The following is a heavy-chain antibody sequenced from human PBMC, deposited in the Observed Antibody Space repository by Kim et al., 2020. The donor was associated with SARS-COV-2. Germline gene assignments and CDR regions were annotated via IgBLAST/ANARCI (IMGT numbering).Heavy chain of an antibody. CDR3: AREPYYDILTGRNYFDY. CDR2: IYHSGST. D-gene: IGHD3-9*01. J-gene: IGHJ4*02. CDR1: GGSISSSNW. V-gene: IGHV4-4*02. Sequence: SETLSLTCAVSGGSISSSNWWSWVRQPPGKGLEWIGEIYHSGSTNYNPSLKSRVTISVDKSKNQFSLKLSSVTAADTAVYYCAREPYYDILTGRNYFDYWGQGTLVTVSS.